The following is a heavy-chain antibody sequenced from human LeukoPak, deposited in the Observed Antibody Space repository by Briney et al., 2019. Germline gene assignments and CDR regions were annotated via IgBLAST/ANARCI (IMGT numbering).Heavy chain of an antibody. CDR1: GYSFTMYY. V-gene: IGHV1-46*01. D-gene: IGHD1-26*01. Sequence: ASVKVSCKASGYSFTMYYMHWVRQAPGQGLEWMGVINPGGGITNYAQKFQGRVTMTRDTSTSTVYMELSSLRSDDTAVYYCARGWAQYYFDYWGPGTLVTVSS. CDR3: ARGWAQYYFDY. J-gene: IGHJ4*02. CDR2: INPGGGIT.